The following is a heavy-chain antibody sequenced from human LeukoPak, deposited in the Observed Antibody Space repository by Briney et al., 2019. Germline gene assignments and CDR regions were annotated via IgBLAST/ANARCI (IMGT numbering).Heavy chain of an antibody. CDR3: ARDRNWGRGYFDL. CDR2: INPSGGST. CDR1: GYTFTSFY. V-gene: IGHV1-46*01. J-gene: IGHJ2*01. Sequence: ASVKVSCKASGYTFTSFYIHWVRQAPGQGLEWMGIINPSGGSTSYAQNFQGSVTMTWDTSTSTVYMELSSLRSEDTAVYYCARDRNWGRGYFDLWGRGTLVIVSS. D-gene: IGHD3-16*01.